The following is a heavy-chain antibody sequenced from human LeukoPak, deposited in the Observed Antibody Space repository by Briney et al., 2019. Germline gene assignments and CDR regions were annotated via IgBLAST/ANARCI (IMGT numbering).Heavy chain of an antibody. CDR1: GGPISISNW. D-gene: IGHD2-15*01. J-gene: IGHJ4*02. CDR3: ARRLLRGTRFFN. V-gene: IGHV4-4*02. Sequence: SETLTLTCAVSGGPISISNWWSWVRQPPGKGLEWIGEIYHSGSTNYNPSLKSRVTISVDKSKNQFSLKLTSVTAADTAVYYCARRLLRGTRFFNWGQGTLVTVSS. CDR2: IYHSGST.